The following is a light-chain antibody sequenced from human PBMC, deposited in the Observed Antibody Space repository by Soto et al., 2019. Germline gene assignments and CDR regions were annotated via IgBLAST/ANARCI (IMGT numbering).Light chain of an antibody. V-gene: IGKV4-1*01. Sequence: PESLPPSPSAGPAIIGTASHSPLSSSSIKNRLSWYQQKPGQPPKLLLYWASTRESGVPDRFSGSGSGTDFSLTISSLEAEDLAVYYCQQCCDCPRTFGQGTKVDIK. J-gene: IGKJ1*01. CDR1: HSPLSSSSIKNR. CDR2: WAS. CDR3: QQCCDCPRT.